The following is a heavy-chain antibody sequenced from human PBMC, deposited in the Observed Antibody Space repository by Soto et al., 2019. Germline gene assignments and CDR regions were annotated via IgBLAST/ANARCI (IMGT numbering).Heavy chain of an antibody. V-gene: IGHV1-3*01. J-gene: IGHJ5*02. CDR2: INPDNGNT. CDR1: GYTFTRYT. D-gene: IGHD2-15*01. CDR3: ARGIATGQLDP. Sequence: ASVKVSCKASGYTFTRYTMNWVRQAPGQRLEWMGWINPDNGNTKSSQKFQDRVIITRDTSASTAYMDLSSLRSEDTAVYYCARGIATGQLDPWGQGTRVTVSS.